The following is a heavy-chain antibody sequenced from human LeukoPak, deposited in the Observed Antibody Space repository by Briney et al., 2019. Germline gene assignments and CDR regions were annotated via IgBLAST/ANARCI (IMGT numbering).Heavy chain of an antibody. CDR1: GYTFTSYH. CDR3: ARRSRSSSLGDCFDP. V-gene: IGHV1-46*01. J-gene: IGHJ5*02. Sequence: ASVKVSCKASGYTFTSYHMHWVRQAPGQGLEWMGIINPSGGSTSYAQKFQGRVTMTRDTSTSTVYMELSSLRSDDTAMYYCARRSRSSSLGDCFDPWGQGTLVTVSS. CDR2: INPSGGST. D-gene: IGHD6-13*01.